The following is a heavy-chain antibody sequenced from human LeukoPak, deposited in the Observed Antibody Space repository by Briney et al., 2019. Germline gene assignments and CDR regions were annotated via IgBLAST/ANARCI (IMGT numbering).Heavy chain of an antibody. CDR2: ITNNGGNT. CDR1: GFTFSSYT. J-gene: IGHJ4*02. V-gene: IGHV3-64D*06. Sequence: AGGSLRLSCSASGFTFSSYTIHWVRQAPGKGLEFVSAITNNGGNTYCADSVKGRFTISRDNSKNTVYLQMSSLRAEDTAVYYCVIVRGYFDSSGSGYWGQGTLVTVSS. CDR3: VIVRGYFDSSGSGY. D-gene: IGHD3-9*01.